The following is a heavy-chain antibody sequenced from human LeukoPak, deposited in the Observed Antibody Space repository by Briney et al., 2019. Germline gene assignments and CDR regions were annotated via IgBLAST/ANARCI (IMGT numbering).Heavy chain of an antibody. CDR2: IYYSGST. Sequence: SETLSLTCTVSGGSISSYYWSWIRQPPGKGLEWIGYIYYSGSTNYNPSLKSRVTISVDTSKNQFSLKLSSVTAADTAVYYCARGYYIYYMDVWGKGTTVTISS. CDR1: GGSISSYY. V-gene: IGHV4-59*01. D-gene: IGHD3-9*01. CDR3: ARGYYIYYMDV. J-gene: IGHJ6*03.